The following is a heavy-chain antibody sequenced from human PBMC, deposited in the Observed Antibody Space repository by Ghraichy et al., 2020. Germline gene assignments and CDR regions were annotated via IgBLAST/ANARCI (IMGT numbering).Heavy chain of an antibody. Sequence: SVKVSCKASGGTFSSYAISWVRQAPGQGLEWMGGIIPIFGTANYAQKFQGRVTITADKSTSTAYMELSSLRSEDTAVYYCARGVSPRATNWFDPWGQGTLVTVSS. J-gene: IGHJ5*02. CDR1: GGTFSSYA. CDR2: IIPIFGTA. D-gene: IGHD3-16*02. V-gene: IGHV1-69*06. CDR3: ARGVSPRATNWFDP.